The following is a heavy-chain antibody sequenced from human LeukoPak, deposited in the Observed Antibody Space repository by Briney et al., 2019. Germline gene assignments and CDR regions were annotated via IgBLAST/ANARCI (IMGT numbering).Heavy chain of an antibody. D-gene: IGHD3-10*01. CDR2: ISGISGSTT. J-gene: IGHJ6*02. CDR3: AKNYAAGSGVPYAMDV. V-gene: IGHV3-23*01. Sequence: PGGSLRLSCAASGFNFADHAMRWVRQAPGKGLEWVSAISGISGSTTIYADSVKGRFAVSRDNSRNTLFLQMNSLRAEDTAVYYCAKNYAAGSGVPYAMDVWGQGTTVTVAS. CDR1: GFNFADHA.